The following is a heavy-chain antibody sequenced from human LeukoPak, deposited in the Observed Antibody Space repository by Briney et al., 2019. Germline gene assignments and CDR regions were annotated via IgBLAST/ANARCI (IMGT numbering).Heavy chain of an antibody. CDR1: GGSISSYY. D-gene: IGHD1-1*01. CDR3: ARRAYSAAYWKHFDY. J-gene: IGHJ4*02. Sequence: SETLSLTCTVSGGSISSYYWSWIRQPPGKGLEWIGYIYYSGSTNYNPSLKSRVTISVDTSKNQFSLKLSSVTAADTAVYYCARRAYSAAYWKHFDYWGQGTLVTVSS. V-gene: IGHV4-59*01. CDR2: IYYSGST.